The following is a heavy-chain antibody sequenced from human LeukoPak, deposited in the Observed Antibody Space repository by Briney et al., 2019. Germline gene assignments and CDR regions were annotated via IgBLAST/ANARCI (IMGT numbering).Heavy chain of an antibody. CDR3: ARDFGYYGSGSYIH. J-gene: IGHJ4*02. Sequence: ASVKVSCKASGYTFTGYYMHWVRQAPGQGLEWMGRINPNSGGTNYAQKFQGRVTMTRDTSISAAYMELSRLRSDDTAVYYCARDFGYYGSGSYIHWGQGTLVTVSS. CDR1: GYTFTGYY. CDR2: INPNSGGT. V-gene: IGHV1-2*06. D-gene: IGHD3-10*01.